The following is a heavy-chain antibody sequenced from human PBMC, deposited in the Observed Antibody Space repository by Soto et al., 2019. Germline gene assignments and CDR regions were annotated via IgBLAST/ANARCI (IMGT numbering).Heavy chain of an antibody. Sequence: ASVKVSCKASGYTFTGYYMHWVRQAPGQGLEWMGWINPNSGGTNYAQKFQGWVTMTRDTSISTAYMELSRLRSDDTAVYYCARGGEVPAAKGLDYYYYMDVWGKGTTVTVSS. CDR1: GYTFTGYY. CDR2: INPNSGGT. J-gene: IGHJ6*03. V-gene: IGHV1-2*04. D-gene: IGHD2-2*01. CDR3: ARGGEVPAAKGLDYYYYMDV.